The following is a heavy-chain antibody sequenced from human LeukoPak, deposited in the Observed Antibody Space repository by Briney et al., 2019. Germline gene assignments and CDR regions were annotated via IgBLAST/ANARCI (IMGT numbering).Heavy chain of an antibody. D-gene: IGHD6-25*01. J-gene: IGHJ4*02. CDR3: ARLGEAVDY. V-gene: IGHV4-30-2*01. CDR2: IFHTGST. CDR1: GGSIGSGIYS. Sequence: SETLSLTCTVSGGSIGSGIYSWSWIRQPPGKGLEWIGYIFHTGSTSYNPSLKSRVTISVDTSKNQFSLKLSSVTAADTAVYYCARLGEAVDYWGQGTLVTVSS.